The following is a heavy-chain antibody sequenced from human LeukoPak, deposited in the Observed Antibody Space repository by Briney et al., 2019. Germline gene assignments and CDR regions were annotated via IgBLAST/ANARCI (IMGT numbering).Heavy chain of an antibody. D-gene: IGHD3-10*01. CDR2: IDWDDDK. V-gene: IGHV2-70*11. CDR1: GGSISSYYW. CDR3: ARTNYYDALDI. Sequence: TLSLICTVSGGSISSYYWSWIRQPPGKALDWLARIDWDDDKYYSTSLKTRLTISKDTPKNQVVLTMTNMDPVDTATYYCARTNYYDALDIWGQGTMVTVSS. J-gene: IGHJ3*02.